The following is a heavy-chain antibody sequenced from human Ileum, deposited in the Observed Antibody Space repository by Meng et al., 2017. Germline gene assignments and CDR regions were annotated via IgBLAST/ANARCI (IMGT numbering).Heavy chain of an antibody. CDR2: ISGGGGTT. J-gene: IGHJ4*02. CDR1: GFTFAGYA. V-gene: IGHV3-23*01. Sequence: GGSLRLSCAASGFTFAGYAMSWVRQAPGKGLEWVSAISGGGGTTYYADPVKGRFTISRDNSKNTLYLQMNSLRVEDTAVYYCAKDSNGYYKPIDYWGQGTMVTVSS. D-gene: IGHD3-22*01. CDR3: AKDSNGYYKPIDY.